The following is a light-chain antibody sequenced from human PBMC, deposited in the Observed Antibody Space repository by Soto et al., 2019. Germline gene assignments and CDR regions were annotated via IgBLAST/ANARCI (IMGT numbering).Light chain of an antibody. CDR2: DAS. CDR1: QGIADY. J-gene: IGKJ3*01. Sequence: DIQMTQSPSSLSASVGDRVTITCRASQGIADYVAWFQQKPGKAPKLLIYDASNLETGVPSRFSGSGSGTDFTFTISSLQPEDIATYYCQQYDNLLTFGPGTKVDIK. CDR3: QQYDNLLT. V-gene: IGKV1-33*01.